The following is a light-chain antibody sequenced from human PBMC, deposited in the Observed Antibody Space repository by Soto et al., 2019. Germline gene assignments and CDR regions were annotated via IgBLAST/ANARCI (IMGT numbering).Light chain of an antibody. Sequence: DIHMTQSPSSLSASLGDEVTITCRASQTIMTYLNWYQLKPGKPPRLLIYAASSLQSGFPSRFSGSGSGTDFTLTISSLQPEDFATYACQQSYNSPQTFGQGTKVDI. J-gene: IGKJ1*01. CDR3: QQSYNSPQT. CDR1: QTIMTY. V-gene: IGKV1-39*01. CDR2: AAS.